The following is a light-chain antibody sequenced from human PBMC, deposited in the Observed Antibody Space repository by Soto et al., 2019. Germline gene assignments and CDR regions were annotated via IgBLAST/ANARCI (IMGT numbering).Light chain of an antibody. Sequence: EIVLTQSPVTLSLSPGERATLSCRASQSVTTFLAWYQHKPGQAPRLLIYDASKRATGIPVRFSGSGSGTDFTLTIGSLEPEDFAVYYCQQRTNWPLTFGGGTKVEIK. J-gene: IGKJ4*01. CDR3: QQRTNWPLT. CDR1: QSVTTF. V-gene: IGKV3-11*01. CDR2: DAS.